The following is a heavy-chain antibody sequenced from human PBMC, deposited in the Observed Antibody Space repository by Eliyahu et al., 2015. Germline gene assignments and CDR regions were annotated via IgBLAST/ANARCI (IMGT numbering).Heavy chain of an antibody. Sequence: QITVKESGPTRVKPTQTLTLTCTXXGFPLRTXGVGGGXVRXPPXXALEWLALIYWNDDKRFSPSLSSRLTITKGPSNSQVVLTMTNMDPVDTATYYCAHRLNGAFASWGQGALVTVSS. CDR3: AHRLNGAFAS. CDR2: IYWNDDK. D-gene: IGHD1-26*01. V-gene: IGHV2-5*01. CDR1: GFPLRTXGVG. J-gene: IGHJ4*02.